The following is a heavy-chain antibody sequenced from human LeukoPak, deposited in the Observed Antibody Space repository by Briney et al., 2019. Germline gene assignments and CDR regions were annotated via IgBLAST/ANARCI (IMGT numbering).Heavy chain of an antibody. CDR3: AMHNYDFWSVYMDV. V-gene: IGHV3-7*01. Sequence: GGSLRLSCAASGFTFSSYWMSWVRQAPGKGLEWVANIKKDGSEKYYVDSVKGRFTISRDNDKNSLYLQMNSLRAEDTAVYFCAMHNYDFWSVYMDVWGKGTTVTV. J-gene: IGHJ6*03. CDR2: IKKDGSEK. D-gene: IGHD3-3*01. CDR1: GFTFSSYW.